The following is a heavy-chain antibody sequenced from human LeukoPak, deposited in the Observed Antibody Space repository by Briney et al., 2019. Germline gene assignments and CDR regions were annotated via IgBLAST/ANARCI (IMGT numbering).Heavy chain of an antibody. CDR1: GFTFRSYS. CDR2: IRSSGKTT. CDR3: AKTPPYQLPTLSYYMDV. V-gene: IGHV3-48*04. J-gene: IGHJ6*03. D-gene: IGHD2-2*01. Sequence: PGGSLRLSCAASGFTFRSYSMNWVRQAPGKGLEWISYIRSSGKTTHYGDSVKGRFTISRDNAKNSLYLQMNSLRAEDTAVYYCAKTPPYQLPTLSYYMDVWGKGTTVTVSS.